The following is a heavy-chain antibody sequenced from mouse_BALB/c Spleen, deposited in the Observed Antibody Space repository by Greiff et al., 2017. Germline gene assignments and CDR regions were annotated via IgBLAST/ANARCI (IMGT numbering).Heavy chain of an antibody. J-gene: IGHJ2*01. Sequence: EVQVVESGGGLVKPGGSLKLSCAASGFAFSSYDMSWVRQTPEKRLEWVAYISSGGGSTYYPDTVKGRFTISRDNAKNTLYLQMSSLKSEDTAMYYCARQERDYWGQGTTLTVSS. CDR1: GFAFSSYD. V-gene: IGHV5-12-1*01. CDR2: ISSGGGST. CDR3: ARQERDY.